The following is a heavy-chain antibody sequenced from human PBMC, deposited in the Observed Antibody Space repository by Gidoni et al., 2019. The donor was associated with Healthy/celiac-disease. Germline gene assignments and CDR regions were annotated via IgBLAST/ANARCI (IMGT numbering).Heavy chain of an antibody. CDR2: IKSKTDGGTT. CDR3: TTDHQIAVARYRDY. Sequence: EVQLVASGGGWVKPGGSLRLSCAASGCTFSNAWVSWVRQAQGKGLEWVGRIKSKTDGGTTDYAAPVKGRFTISRDDSKNTLYLQMNSLKTEDTAVYYCTTDHQIAVARYRDYWGQGTLVTVSS. J-gene: IGHJ4*02. D-gene: IGHD6-19*01. CDR1: GCTFSNAW. V-gene: IGHV3-15*01.